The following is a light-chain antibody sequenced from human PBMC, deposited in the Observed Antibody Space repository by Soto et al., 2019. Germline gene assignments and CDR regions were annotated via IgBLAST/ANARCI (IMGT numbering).Light chain of an antibody. CDR2: DNS. V-gene: IGLV3-21*02. J-gene: IGLJ2*01. CDR1: NIGSES. CDR3: QVWDTSSDHPGL. Sequence: SYELTQPPSVSVAPGQTAWITCGGNNIGSESVHWYQQKPGQAPVLVVYDNSDRPSGIPERLSGSNSGNTATLTISRVEAGDEADYYCQVWDTSSDHPGLLGGGTKLTVL.